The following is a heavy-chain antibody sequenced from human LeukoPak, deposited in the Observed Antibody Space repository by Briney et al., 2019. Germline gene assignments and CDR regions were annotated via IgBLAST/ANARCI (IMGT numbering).Heavy chain of an antibody. Sequence: SETLSLTCTVSGGSISTYYWSWIRQPPRKGLECLGFIFHTGTTNYNPSLKSRVTISVDTSKNQFSLKLSSVTAADTAMYYCARTYCGTNACPFDHWGQGNLVTVSS. V-gene: IGHV4-59*08. CDR1: GGSISTYY. CDR2: IFHTGTT. D-gene: IGHD2-21*01. CDR3: ARTYCGTNACPFDH. J-gene: IGHJ4*02.